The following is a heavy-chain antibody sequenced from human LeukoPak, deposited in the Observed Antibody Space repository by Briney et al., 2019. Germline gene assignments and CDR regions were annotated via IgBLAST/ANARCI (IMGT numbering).Heavy chain of an antibody. V-gene: IGHV4-59*06. CDR2: IYNSGIT. J-gene: IGHJ2*01. Sequence: SETLSLTCTVSGGSVSSHFWSWIRQPPGKGLEWIGYIYNSGITYYNPSLKSRVSISVDTSKNQFSLRLNSVSVADTAVYYCARDFSSGSTQTWYFDLWGRGTLVTVSS. D-gene: IGHD3-10*01. CDR3: ARDFSSGSTQTWYFDL. CDR1: GGSVSSHF.